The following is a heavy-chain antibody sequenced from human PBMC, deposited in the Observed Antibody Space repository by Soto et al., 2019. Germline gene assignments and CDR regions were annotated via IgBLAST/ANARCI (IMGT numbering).Heavy chain of an antibody. CDR3: ARKFGVTGRTFDI. Sequence: GGSLRLSCAASGFTFRTYAMSWVRQAPGEGLEWVSGISDGGSSTVYADSVKGRFTISRDNSKNTFFLQLNSLRAEDTAIYYCARKFGVTGRTFDIWGHGTVVTVSS. D-gene: IGHD2-21*02. J-gene: IGHJ4*01. CDR1: GFTFRTYA. CDR2: ISDGGSST. V-gene: IGHV3-23*01.